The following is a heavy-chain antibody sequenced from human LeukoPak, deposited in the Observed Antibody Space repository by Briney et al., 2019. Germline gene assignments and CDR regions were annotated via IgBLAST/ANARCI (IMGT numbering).Heavy chain of an antibody. Sequence: GWSLRLSCAASGFTFSNYAMNWVRQAPGKELEWVSSIIGTGGATYYADSAKGRFTISRDNSKNTLYLQVNSLRAEDTAIYYCARRFLEWYSHFDYWGQGTLVTVSS. CDR3: ARRFLEWYSHFDY. CDR2: IIGTGGAT. CDR1: GFTFSNYA. V-gene: IGHV3-23*01. D-gene: IGHD3-3*01. J-gene: IGHJ4*02.